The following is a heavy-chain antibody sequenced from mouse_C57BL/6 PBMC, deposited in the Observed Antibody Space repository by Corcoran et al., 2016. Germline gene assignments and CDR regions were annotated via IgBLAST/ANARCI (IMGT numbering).Heavy chain of an antibody. V-gene: IGHV9-3*01. CDR1: GYTFTTYG. CDR2: INTYSGVP. D-gene: IGHD4-1*01. Sequence: QIQLVQSGPELKKPGETVKISCKASGYTFTTYGMSWGKQAPGKGLKWMGWINTYSGVPTYADDFKGRFAFSLETSASTAYLQINNLKNEDTATYFCARKGGNWDNFDYWGQGTTLTVSS. CDR3: ARKGGNWDNFDY. J-gene: IGHJ2*01.